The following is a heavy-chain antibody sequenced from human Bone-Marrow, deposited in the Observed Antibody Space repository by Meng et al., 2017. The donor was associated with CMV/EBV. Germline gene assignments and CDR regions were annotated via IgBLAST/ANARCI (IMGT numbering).Heavy chain of an antibody. CDR3: ARGYNWNHGDSFDL. V-gene: IGHV1-2*02. Sequence: ASVKVSCKASGYRLSDYYIHWVRQAPGQGLEWMGWMNPTSGFAHYAQKFQGRVTLTRDTSISTGYMELRRLTSDDTAVYYCARGYNWNHGDSFDLWGQGTCVTVSS. CDR1: GYRLSDYY. CDR2: MNPTSGFA. J-gene: IGHJ3*01. D-gene: IGHD1-14*01.